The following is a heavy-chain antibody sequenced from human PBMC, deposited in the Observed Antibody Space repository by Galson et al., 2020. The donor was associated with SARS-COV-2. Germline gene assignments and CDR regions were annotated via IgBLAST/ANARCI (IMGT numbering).Heavy chain of an antibody. D-gene: IGHD6-13*01. Sequence: GGSLRLSCAASGFTFNNYGMHWVRQAPGKGLEWVAVIWHDGSKQYYADSVKGRFTISRDNSRNTLYLQMNSLRAEDTAVYYCAKDQIASGGTAISTGYFELWGQGTLVTVSS. CDR1: GFTFNNYG. V-gene: IGHV3-33*06. CDR3: AKDQIASGGTAISTGYFEL. CDR2: IWHDGSKQ. J-gene: IGHJ4*02.